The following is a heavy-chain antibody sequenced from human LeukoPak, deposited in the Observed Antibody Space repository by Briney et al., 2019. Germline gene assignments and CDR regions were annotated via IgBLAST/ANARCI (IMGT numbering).Heavy chain of an antibody. CDR3: ARGIYYGPGDY. CDR2: IYYSGST. D-gene: IGHD3-10*01. V-gene: IGHV4-39*01. Sequence: SQTLSLTCTVSGGSISSSSYYWGWLRQPPGTGLEWIGSIYYSGSTYYNPSLKSRVTISVDTSKNQFSLKLSSVTAADTAVYYCARGIYYGPGDYWGQGTLVTVSS. J-gene: IGHJ4*02. CDR1: GGSISSSSYY.